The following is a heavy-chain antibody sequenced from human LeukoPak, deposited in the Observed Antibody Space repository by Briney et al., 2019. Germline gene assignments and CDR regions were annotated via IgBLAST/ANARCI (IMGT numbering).Heavy chain of an antibody. CDR3: AREVGSGYPYYFDY. Sequence: SETLSLTCAVSGYSISSGYYWGWIRQPPGKGLEWIGSIYHSGSTYYNPSLKSRVTISVDTSKTQFSLKLSSVTAADTAVYYCAREVGSGYPYYFDYWGQGTLVTVSS. CDR1: GYSISSGYY. V-gene: IGHV4-38-2*02. CDR2: IYHSGST. D-gene: IGHD3-3*01. J-gene: IGHJ4*02.